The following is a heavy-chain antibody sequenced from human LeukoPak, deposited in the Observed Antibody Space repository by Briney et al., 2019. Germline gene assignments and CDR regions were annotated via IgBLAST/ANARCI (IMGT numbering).Heavy chain of an antibody. CDR1: GYTFTSYA. V-gene: IGHV3-23*01. CDR3: AKDGGFDCGGDCYSIYFDY. D-gene: IGHD2-21*02. CDR2: ISGSGGST. Sequence: SCKASGYTFTSYAMSWVRQAPGKGLEWVSAISGSGGSTYYADSVKGRFTISRDNSKNTLYLQMNSLRAEDTAVYYCAKDGGFDCGGDCYSIYFDYWGQGTLVTVSS. J-gene: IGHJ4*02.